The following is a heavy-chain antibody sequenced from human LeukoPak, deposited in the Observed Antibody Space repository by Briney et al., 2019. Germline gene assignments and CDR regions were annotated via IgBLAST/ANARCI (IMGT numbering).Heavy chain of an antibody. CDR1: GYTFTSYG. V-gene: IGHV1-18*01. CDR3: AREGPPSDY. J-gene: IGHJ4*02. D-gene: IGHD1-14*01. Sequence: GASVKVSCKTSGYTFTSYGISWVRQAPGQGLEWVGWISTYNGHTNYAQKFQGRVTMTTDTSTSTAYMDLRSLRSDDTAVYYCAREGPPSDYWGQGTLVTVSS. CDR2: ISTYNGHT.